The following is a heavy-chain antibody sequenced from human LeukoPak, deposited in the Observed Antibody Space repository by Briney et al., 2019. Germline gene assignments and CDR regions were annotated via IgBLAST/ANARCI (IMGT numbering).Heavy chain of an antibody. CDR1: GFTFNSYA. D-gene: IGHD3-22*01. CDR2: ISGGGVNT. CDR3: AKTLGYSGYFSP. V-gene: IGHV3-23*01. Sequence: GGSLRLSCAASGFTFNSYAMTWVRQAPGKGLEWVSAISGGGVNTYYADSVKGRFTISRDNSKNMLYLQMNSLRAEDTAVYYCAKTLGYSGYFSPWGQGTLVTVSS. J-gene: IGHJ5*02.